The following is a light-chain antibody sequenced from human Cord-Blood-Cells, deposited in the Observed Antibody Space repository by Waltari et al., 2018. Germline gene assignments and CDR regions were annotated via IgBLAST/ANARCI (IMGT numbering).Light chain of an antibody. J-gene: IGKJ4*01. CDR2: DAS. V-gene: IGKV3-11*01. CDR3: QQRSNWLT. CDR1: QSVSSY. Sequence: IVLTQSPATLSLSLGERATLSCWASQSVSSYLAWYQQKPGQAPRLLIYDASNRATGIAARFSGSGSGTDFTLTISSLEPEDFAVYYCQQRSNWLTFGGGTKVEIK.